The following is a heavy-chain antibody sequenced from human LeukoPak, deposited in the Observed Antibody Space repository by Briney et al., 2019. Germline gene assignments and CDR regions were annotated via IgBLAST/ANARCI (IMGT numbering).Heavy chain of an antibody. CDR1: GFTVSSNY. D-gene: IGHD6-19*01. CDR2: IYSGGST. Sequence: GGSLRLSCAVSGFTVSSNYMSWVRQAPGKGLEWVSVIYSGGSTDYADSVKGRFPISRDNSKNTLYLQMNSLRAEDTAVYYCAREGIAVNYYYGMDVWGQGTTVTVSS. J-gene: IGHJ6*02. V-gene: IGHV3-53*01. CDR3: AREGIAVNYYYGMDV.